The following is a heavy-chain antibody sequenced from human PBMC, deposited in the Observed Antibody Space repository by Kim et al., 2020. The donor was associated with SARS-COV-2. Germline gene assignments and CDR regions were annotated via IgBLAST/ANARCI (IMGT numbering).Heavy chain of an antibody. CDR2: IYYSGST. D-gene: IGHD1-26*01. Sequence: SETLSLTCTVSGGSISSSSYYWGWIRQPPGKGLEWIGSIYYSGSTYYNPSLKSRVTISVDTSKNQFSLKLSSVTAADTAVYYCVSYLRDRQGGGSREVYFDYWGQGTLVTVSS. CDR1: GGSISSSSYY. CDR3: VSYLRDRQGGGSREVYFDY. J-gene: IGHJ4*02. V-gene: IGHV4-39*01.